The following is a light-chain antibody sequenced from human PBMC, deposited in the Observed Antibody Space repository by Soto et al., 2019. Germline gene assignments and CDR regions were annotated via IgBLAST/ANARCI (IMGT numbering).Light chain of an antibody. V-gene: IGLV2-8*01. CDR3: SSYAGSKTL. CDR2: EVS. Sequence: QSALTQPPSASGSPGQSVTISCTGTSNDVGGYNYVSWYQQHPGKAPKLMIYEVSKRPSGVPDRFSGSKSGNTASLSVSGLQAEDEADYYCSSYAGSKTLFGGGTKLTVL. J-gene: IGLJ2*01. CDR1: SNDVGGYNY.